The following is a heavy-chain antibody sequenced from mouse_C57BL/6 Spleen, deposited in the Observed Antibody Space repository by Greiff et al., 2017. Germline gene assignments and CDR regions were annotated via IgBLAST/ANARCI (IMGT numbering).Heavy chain of an antibody. CDR3: ARWCTTVVATENAMDY. J-gene: IGHJ4*01. CDR2: IYPGSGST. CDR1: GYTFTSYW. Sequence: QVQLQQPGAELVKPGASVKMSCKASGYTFTSYWITWVKQRPGQGLEWIGDIYPGSGSTNYNEKFKSKATLTVDTSSSTAYMQLSSLTSEDSAVYYCARWCTTVVATENAMDYWGQGTSVTVSS. V-gene: IGHV1-55*01. D-gene: IGHD1-1*01.